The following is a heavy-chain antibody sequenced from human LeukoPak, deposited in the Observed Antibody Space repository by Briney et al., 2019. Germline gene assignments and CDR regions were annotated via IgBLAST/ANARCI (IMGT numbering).Heavy chain of an antibody. V-gene: IGHV4-59*01. CDR3: ARGVGSSTQVDYYYGMDV. CDR1: GGSISSYY. CDR2: IYYSGST. Sequence: SETLSLTCTVSGGSISSYYWSWIRQPPGKGLEWIGYIYYSGSTNYNPSLKSRVTISVDTSKNQFSLKLTSVTAADTAVCYCARGVGSSTQVDYYYGMDVWGQGTTVTVSS. D-gene: IGHD2-2*01. J-gene: IGHJ6*02.